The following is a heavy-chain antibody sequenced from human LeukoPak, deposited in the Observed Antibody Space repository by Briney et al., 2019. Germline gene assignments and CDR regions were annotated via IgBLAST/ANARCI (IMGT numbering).Heavy chain of an antibody. CDR3: ARWFGELFYWFDP. V-gene: IGHV4-31*03. Sequence: SETLSLTCTVSGGSISSGGYYWSWIRQHPGKGLEWIGYIYYSGSTYYNPSLKSRVTISADTSKNQFSLKLSSVTAADTAVYYCARWFGELFYWFDPWGQGTLVTVSS. CDR1: GGSISSGGYY. J-gene: IGHJ5*02. D-gene: IGHD3-10*01. CDR2: IYYSGST.